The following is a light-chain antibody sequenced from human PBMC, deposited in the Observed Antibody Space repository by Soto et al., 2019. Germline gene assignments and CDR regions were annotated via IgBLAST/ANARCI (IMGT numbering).Light chain of an antibody. CDR1: SSDVGGYIY. J-gene: IGLJ1*01. CDR3: SPYPRSSFYV. V-gene: IGLV2-14*01. CDR2: EVS. Sequence: QSVLTQPASVSGSPGQSITISCTGTSSDVGGYIYVSWYQQHPGKAPKLMIYEVSNRPSGVSNRFSGSKSGNTASLTISGLQAEYEADYYCSPYPRSSFYVFGNGTKVTV.